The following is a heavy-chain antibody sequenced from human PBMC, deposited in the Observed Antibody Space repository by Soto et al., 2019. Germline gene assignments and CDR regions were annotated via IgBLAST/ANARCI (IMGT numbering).Heavy chain of an antibody. Sequence: GGSLRLSCAVSGFTFSSYGMHWVRQAPGKGLEWVAVIWYDGSNKYYADSVKGRFTISRDNSKNTLYLQVNSPRAEDTAVYYCARVLLWFGGYGMDVWGQGTTVTVSS. CDR2: IWYDGSNK. D-gene: IGHD3-10*01. V-gene: IGHV3-33*01. J-gene: IGHJ6*02. CDR3: ARVLLWFGGYGMDV. CDR1: GFTFSSYG.